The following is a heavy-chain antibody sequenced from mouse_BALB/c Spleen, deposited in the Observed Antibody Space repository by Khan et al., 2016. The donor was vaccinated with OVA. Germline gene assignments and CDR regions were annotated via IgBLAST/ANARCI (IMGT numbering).Heavy chain of an antibody. D-gene: IGHD1-1*01. Sequence: VELVESGPGLVAPSQSLSITCTVSGFSLTSYGVHWVHQPPGKGLEWLVVIWSDGSTNYNSVLKSRLSISKDNSKSHVFLKMNSLQTDDTTIYYGARWFDCYSSLYAMDYWGQGTSVTVSS. V-gene: IGHV2-6*02. CDR3: ARWFDCYSSLYAMDY. CDR2: IWSDGST. CDR1: GFSLTSYG. J-gene: IGHJ4*01.